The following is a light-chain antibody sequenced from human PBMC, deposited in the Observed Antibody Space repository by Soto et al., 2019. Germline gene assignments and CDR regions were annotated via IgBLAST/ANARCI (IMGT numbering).Light chain of an antibody. V-gene: IGKV3-11*01. Sequence: EIVLTQSPATLSLSPGERATLSCRASQTVGNYLAWYQQKPGPAPRLLIYDASSRATGVPARFSGSGSGTDLSLTISSLEPEDFVVYYCPQRKNRVTFGPGTTVDIK. CDR1: QTVGNY. CDR2: DAS. CDR3: PQRKNRVT. J-gene: IGKJ3*01.